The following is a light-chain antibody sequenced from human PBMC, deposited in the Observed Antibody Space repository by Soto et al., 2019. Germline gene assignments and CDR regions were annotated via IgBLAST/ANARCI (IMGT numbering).Light chain of an antibody. Sequence: EIVLTQSPGTLSLSPGDRATLSCRASQSVSSNYVAWYQQKSGQAPRLLVYGASIRATGIPDSFSGSGSGTDFTLAIRRLEPEDFAVYYCQQYGSSPRTFVQGTKVEIK. CDR1: QSVSSNY. CDR3: QQYGSSPRT. CDR2: GAS. V-gene: IGKV3-20*01. J-gene: IGKJ1*01.